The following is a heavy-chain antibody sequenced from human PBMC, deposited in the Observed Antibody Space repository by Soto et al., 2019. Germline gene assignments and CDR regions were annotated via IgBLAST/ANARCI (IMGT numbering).Heavy chain of an antibody. V-gene: IGHV4-59*01. Sequence: SETLSLTCSVSGGSISGSYWSWIRQSPGKGLEWLGYVYYTGSTNYSPPLRSRVSISVDTSKNEFSLRLSSVTAADTAVYFCARSVAVPGAHIDYWGQGTQVTVSS. J-gene: IGHJ4*02. CDR1: GGSISGSY. CDR3: ARSVAVPGAHIDY. CDR2: VYYTGST. D-gene: IGHD6-19*01.